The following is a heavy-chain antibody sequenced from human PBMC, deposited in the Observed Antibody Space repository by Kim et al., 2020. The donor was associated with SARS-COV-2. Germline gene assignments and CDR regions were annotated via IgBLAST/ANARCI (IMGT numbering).Heavy chain of an antibody. CDR3: ARDGVYYGSGYYYYGMDV. V-gene: IGHV3-33*01. D-gene: IGHD3-10*01. Sequence: GGSLRLSCAASGFTFSSYGMHWVRQAPGKGLEWVAVIWYDGSNKYYADSVKGRFTISRDNSKNTLYLQMNSLRAEDKAVYYCARDGVYYGSGYYYYGMDVWGQGTTVTVSS. CDR1: GFTFSSYG. J-gene: IGHJ6*02. CDR2: IWYDGSNK.